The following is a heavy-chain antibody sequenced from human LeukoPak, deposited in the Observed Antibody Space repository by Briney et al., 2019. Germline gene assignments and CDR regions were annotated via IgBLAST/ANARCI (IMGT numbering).Heavy chain of an antibody. D-gene: IGHD6-13*01. Sequence: GGSLRLSCAASGFTFSSYGMHWVRQAPGKGLEWVAVIWYDGSNKYYADSVKGRFTISRDNAKNSLYLQMNSLRAEDTAVYYCAKDSYSKGDFWGQGVLVTVSS. J-gene: IGHJ4*02. CDR3: AKDSYSKGDF. CDR1: GFTFSSYG. CDR2: IWYDGSNK. V-gene: IGHV3-33*06.